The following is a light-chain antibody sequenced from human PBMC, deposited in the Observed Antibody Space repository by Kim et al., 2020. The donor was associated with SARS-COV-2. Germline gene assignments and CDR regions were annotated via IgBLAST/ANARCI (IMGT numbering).Light chain of an antibody. J-gene: IGKJ5*01. CDR1: KSISPY. Sequence: ASLADRVSILCRASKSISPYLSLYQQKPGKPPNLLIYAASTLQNGVPSTFRGSGYGTDFTLSISSLQTVDFATYYCQQSYNAFPTFGQGTRLEIK. CDR3: QQSYNAFPT. CDR2: AAS. V-gene: IGKV1-39*01.